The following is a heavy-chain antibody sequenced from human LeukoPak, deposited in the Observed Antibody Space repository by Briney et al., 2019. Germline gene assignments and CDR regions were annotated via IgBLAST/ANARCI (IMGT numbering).Heavy chain of an antibody. CDR2: IYYSGST. D-gene: IGHD6-19*01. CDR1: GGSISSYY. CDR3: ARTASSGWYFDY. J-gene: IGHJ4*02. V-gene: IGHV4-59*01. Sequence: SETLSLTCTVSGGSISSYYWSWIRQPPGKGLEWIGYIYYSGSTNYNPSLKSRVTISVDTSKNQFSLKLSSVTAADTAVYYCARTASSGWYFDYWGQGTLVTVSS.